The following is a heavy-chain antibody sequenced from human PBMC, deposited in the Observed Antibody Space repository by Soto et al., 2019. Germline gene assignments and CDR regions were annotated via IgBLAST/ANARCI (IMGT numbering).Heavy chain of an antibody. Sequence: ASVKVSCKASGYSFTTYGIFWVRQAPGQGLEWMGWISPYNGKTNYAQNLQGRVSMTTDASTTTAYMELRSLRSDDTAVYYCARPYDSSQSPRFDYWGQGTLVTVSS. J-gene: IGHJ4*02. V-gene: IGHV1-18*01. D-gene: IGHD3-22*01. CDR1: GYSFTTYG. CDR2: ISPYNGKT. CDR3: ARPYDSSQSPRFDY.